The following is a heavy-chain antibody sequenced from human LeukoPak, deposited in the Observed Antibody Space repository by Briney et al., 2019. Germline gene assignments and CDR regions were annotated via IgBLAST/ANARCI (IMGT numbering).Heavy chain of an antibody. V-gene: IGHV4-4*07. CDR3: ARYYCRGISCYTWIDY. Sequence: SETLCLTCTGSGGSTTNYFWTWIRQAAGKGLEWVGRIHSTGNRHYNPSLKSRVTMSVDTSKNHFSLNLSSVTAADTALYYCARYYCRGISCYTWIDYWGQGTLVTVSS. CDR2: IHSTGNR. J-gene: IGHJ4*02. CDR1: GGSTTNYF. D-gene: IGHD2-2*02.